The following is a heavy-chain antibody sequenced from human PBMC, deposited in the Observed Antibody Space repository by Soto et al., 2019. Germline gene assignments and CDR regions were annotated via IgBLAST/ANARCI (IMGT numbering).Heavy chain of an antibody. J-gene: IGHJ5*02. CDR3: ARSEMVPPLWGWFDP. CDR2: IWYDGSNK. D-gene: IGHD6-13*01. Sequence: QVQLVESGGGVVQPGRSLRLSCAASGFTFSSYGMHWVRQAPGKGLEWVAVIWYDGSNKYYADSVKGRFTISRDNSKNTLYLQMNSLRAEDTAVYYCARSEMVPPLWGWFDPWGQGTLVTVSS. CDR1: GFTFSSYG. V-gene: IGHV3-33*01.